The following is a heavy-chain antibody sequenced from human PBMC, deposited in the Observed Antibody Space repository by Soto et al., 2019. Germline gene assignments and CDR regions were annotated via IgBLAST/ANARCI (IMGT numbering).Heavy chain of an antibody. CDR3: ARQEGYCSSTSCYMDV. Sequence: PGESLKISCKGSGYSFTSYWIGWVRQMPGKGLEWMGIIYPGDSDTRYSPSFQGQVTISADKSISTAYLQWSSLKASDTAMYYCARQEGYCSSTSCYMDVWGQGTTVTVSS. V-gene: IGHV5-51*01. D-gene: IGHD2-2*01. CDR2: IYPGDSDT. CDR1: GYSFTSYW. J-gene: IGHJ6*02.